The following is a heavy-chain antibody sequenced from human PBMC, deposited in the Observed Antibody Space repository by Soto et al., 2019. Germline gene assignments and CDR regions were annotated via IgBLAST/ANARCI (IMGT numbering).Heavy chain of an antibody. Sequence: SETLSLTCTVSGGSIISYYCIWIRQAAGKGLEWIGRIDTSGTTNYNPSLRSRVTMSVDASKNQFSLNLSSVTAADTAVYFCARGPRGYVYYHGMDVWGQGTTVTVSS. CDR2: IDTSGTT. CDR3: ARGPRGYVYYHGMDV. CDR1: GGSIISYY. J-gene: IGHJ6*02. V-gene: IGHV4-4*07. D-gene: IGHD3-16*01.